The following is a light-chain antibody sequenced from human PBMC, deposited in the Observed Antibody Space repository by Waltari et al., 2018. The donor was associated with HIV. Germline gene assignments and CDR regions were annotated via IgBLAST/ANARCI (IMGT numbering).Light chain of an antibody. Sequence: QTALTPPASVSGSPGQSITISCTGTSSDIGGYNYVSCYQQHPGKAPQLMIYEVTNRPPGVSERFSGSKSGYTASLTISGLQGEDEATYYCSSYTSGRSLYVFGPGTKVTVL. V-gene: IGLV2-14*01. CDR3: SSYTSGRSLYV. CDR1: SSDIGGYNY. CDR2: EVT. J-gene: IGLJ1*01.